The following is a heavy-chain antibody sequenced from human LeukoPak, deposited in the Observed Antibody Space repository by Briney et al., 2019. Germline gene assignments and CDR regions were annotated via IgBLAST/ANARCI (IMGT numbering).Heavy chain of an antibody. V-gene: IGHV1-18*01. Sequence: GASVKVSCKASGYTFTSYGISWVRQASGQGLEWMGWISAYNGNTNYAQKLQGRVTMTTDTSTSTAYMELRSLRSDDTAVYYCARGVSSSSWFETNPNYFDYWGQGTPVTVSS. CDR2: ISAYNGNT. D-gene: IGHD6-6*01. J-gene: IGHJ4*02. CDR1: GYTFTSYG. CDR3: ARGVSSSSWFETNPNYFDY.